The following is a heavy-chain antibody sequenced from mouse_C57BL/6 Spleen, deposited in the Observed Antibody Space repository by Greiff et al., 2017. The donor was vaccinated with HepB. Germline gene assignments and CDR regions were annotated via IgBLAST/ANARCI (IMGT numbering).Heavy chain of an antibody. CDR3: ARESFYYSKGAMDY. J-gene: IGHJ4*01. D-gene: IGHD2-5*01. V-gene: IGHV1-84*01. CDR1: GYTFTAYY. Sequence: VQLHQSGPELVKPGASVKISCKASGYTFTAYYINWVKQRPGQGLEWIGWIYPGNGNTKYNEKFKGQATLTVDTSTSTAYMQLSSLTSEDSAVYFCARESFYYSKGAMDYWGQGTSVTVSS. CDR2: IYPGNGNT.